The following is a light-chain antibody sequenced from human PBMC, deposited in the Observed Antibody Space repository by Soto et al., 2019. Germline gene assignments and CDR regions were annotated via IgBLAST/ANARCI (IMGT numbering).Light chain of an antibody. CDR1: QSVSSSY. J-gene: IGKJ4*01. CDR2: GAS. V-gene: IGKV3-20*01. CDR3: QQYGSSPTLT. Sequence: EIVLTQSPGTLSLSPGERATLSCRASQSVSSSYLAWYQPKPGQAPRLLIYGASSRATGIPDRFSGSGSGTDFTLTISRLEPEDFALYYCQQYGSSPTLTVGGGTKVDIK.